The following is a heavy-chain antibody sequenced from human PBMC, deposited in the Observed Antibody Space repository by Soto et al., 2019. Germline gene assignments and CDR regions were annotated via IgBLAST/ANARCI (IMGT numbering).Heavy chain of an antibody. CDR1: GYTFTSYG. V-gene: IGHV1-18*01. J-gene: IGHJ6*02. Sequence: QVQLVQSGAAAKKPGATVKVSCKASGYTFTSYGISRVRQAPGQGLEWMGWISAYNGNTKYAQKLQDIVTMTTDTTTSTAYMELRSLRSDDTAVYYGARRAPPVDVWGQGATVSVSS. CDR2: ISAYNGNT. CDR3: ARRAPPVDV.